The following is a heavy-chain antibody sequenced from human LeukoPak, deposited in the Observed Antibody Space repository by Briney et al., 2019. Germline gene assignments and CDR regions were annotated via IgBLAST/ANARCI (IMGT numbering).Heavy chain of an antibody. D-gene: IGHD1-26*01. CDR1: GGSISSGDYY. V-gene: IGHV4-30-4*01. J-gene: IGHJ5*02. Sequence: SETLSLTCTVSGGSISSGDYYWSWIRQPPGKGLEWIGYIYYSGSTYYNPSLKSRVTISVDTSKNQFSLKLSSVTAADTAVYYCARDRERTWFDPWGQGTLVTVSS. CDR2: IYYSGST. CDR3: ARDRERTWFDP.